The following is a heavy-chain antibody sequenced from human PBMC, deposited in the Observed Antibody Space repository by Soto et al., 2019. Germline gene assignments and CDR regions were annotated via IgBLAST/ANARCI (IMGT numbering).Heavy chain of an antibody. J-gene: IGHJ6*03. Sequence: QVQLVQSGAEVKKPGASVKVSCKASGYTFTSYAMHWVRQAPGQRLEWMGWINAGNGNTKYSQKFQGRVTITRDTSASTAYMELRSLRSEDTAVYYCARGYYTHYYYYYYLDVWGKGTTVTVSS. CDR1: GYTFTSYA. CDR2: INAGNGNT. CDR3: ARGYYTHYYYYYYLDV. D-gene: IGHD3-3*01. V-gene: IGHV1-3*01.